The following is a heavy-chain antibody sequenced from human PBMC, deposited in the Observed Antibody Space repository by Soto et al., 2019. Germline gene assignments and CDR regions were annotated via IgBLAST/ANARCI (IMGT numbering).Heavy chain of an antibody. CDR1: VFTFSSYS. Sequence: WWSLRLSCSASVFTFSSYSMNWVRQAPGKGLEWVSSISSSSSYIYYADSVKGRFTISRDNAKNSLYLQMNSLRAEDTAVYYCARVQQQLDYYYYGMDVWGQGTTVTVSS. J-gene: IGHJ6*02. D-gene: IGHD6-13*01. V-gene: IGHV3-21*01. CDR3: ARVQQQLDYYYYGMDV. CDR2: ISSSSSYI.